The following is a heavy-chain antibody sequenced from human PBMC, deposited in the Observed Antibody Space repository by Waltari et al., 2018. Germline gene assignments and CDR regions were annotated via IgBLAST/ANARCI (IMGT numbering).Heavy chain of an antibody. Sequence: QLQLQESGPGLVKPSETLSLTCTVSGGSISSSSYYWGWIRQPPGKGLEWIGSIYYSGSTYYNPSLNSRVTISVDTSKNQFSLKLGSVTAADTAVYYCARPPYWYSSGWYTGHAFDIWGQGTMVTVSS. CDR3: ARPPYWYSSGWYTGHAFDI. D-gene: IGHD6-19*01. CDR2: IYYSGST. J-gene: IGHJ3*02. V-gene: IGHV4-39*01. CDR1: GGSISSSSYY.